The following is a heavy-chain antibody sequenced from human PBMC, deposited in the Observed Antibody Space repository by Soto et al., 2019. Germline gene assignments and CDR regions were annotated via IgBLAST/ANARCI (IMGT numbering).Heavy chain of an antibody. CDR1: GYTFTNYG. D-gene: IGHD1-26*01. CDR3: ARDRGSYALDY. Sequence: QVQLVQSGAEVKKPGASVKVSCKASGYTFTNYGISWVRQAPGQGLEWMGWISANNGNTNNEQKLQGRVTMTTDTSTSTGYMELRSLRSDDTAVYYCARDRGSYALDYWGQGTLVTVSS. V-gene: IGHV1-18*01. CDR2: ISANNGNT. J-gene: IGHJ4*02.